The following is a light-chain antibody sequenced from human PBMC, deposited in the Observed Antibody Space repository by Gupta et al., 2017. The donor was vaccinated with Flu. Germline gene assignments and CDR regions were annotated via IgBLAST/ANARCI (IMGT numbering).Light chain of an antibody. Sequence: EIVLTQSPDTLSLSPGDSATLSCRASQPIINNFLAWYQQRPGQPPSLLVHDALFTASGSPERCRGGGAGTNFNLTISRSEPEEYEVYFCQHWTHEHPSITFGQGTXVDI. CDR3: QHWTHEHPSIT. CDR1: QPIINNF. J-gene: IGKJ5*01. CDR2: DAL. V-gene: IGKV3-20*01.